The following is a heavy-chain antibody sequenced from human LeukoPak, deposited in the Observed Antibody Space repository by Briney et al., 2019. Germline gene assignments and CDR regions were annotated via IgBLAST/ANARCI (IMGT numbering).Heavy chain of an antibody. Sequence: GGSLRLSCAASGFTFSSYSMNWVRQAPGKGLEWVSSISSSSSYIYYADSVKVRFTISRDNAKNSLYLQMNSLRAEDTAVYYCARSLRLLRFLEWLLSPFDYWGQGTLVTVSS. CDR2: ISSSSSYI. J-gene: IGHJ4*02. V-gene: IGHV3-21*01. CDR3: ARSLRLLRFLEWLLSPFDY. D-gene: IGHD3-3*01. CDR1: GFTFSSYS.